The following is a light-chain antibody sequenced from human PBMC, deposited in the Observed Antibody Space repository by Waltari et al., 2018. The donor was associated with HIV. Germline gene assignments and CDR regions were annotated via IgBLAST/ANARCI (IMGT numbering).Light chain of an antibody. J-gene: IGLJ2*01. V-gene: IGLV2-14*01. CDR1: SSDVGGYNY. CDR3: SSYTSSSTPVV. Sequence: QSALTQPASVSGSPGQSITISCTGTSSDVGGYNYFSWYQQHPGKAPILMIYDVSNRPSGVSDRFSGSKSGNTASLTISGLQAEDEADYYCSSYTSSSTPVVFGGGTNLTVL. CDR2: DVS.